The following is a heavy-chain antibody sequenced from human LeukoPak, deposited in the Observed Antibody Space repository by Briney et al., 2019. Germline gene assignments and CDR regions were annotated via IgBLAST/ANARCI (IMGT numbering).Heavy chain of an antibody. Sequence: SETLSLTCAVYGGSFSGYYWSWIRQPPGKGLEWIGEINHSGSTNYNPSLKSRVTISVDTSKNQFSLKLSSVTAADTAVYYCARDLLGCSSTSCYTPFDYWGQGTLVTVSS. D-gene: IGHD2-2*02. CDR1: GGSFSGYY. V-gene: IGHV4-34*01. J-gene: IGHJ4*02. CDR3: ARDLLGCSSTSCYTPFDY. CDR2: INHSGST.